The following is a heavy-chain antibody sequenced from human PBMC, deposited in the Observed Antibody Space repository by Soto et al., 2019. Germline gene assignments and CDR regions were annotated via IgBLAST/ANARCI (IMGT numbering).Heavy chain of an antibody. J-gene: IGHJ1*01. CDR1: GGSFSGYY. CDR2: INHSGST. V-gene: IGHV4-34*01. CDR3: ARGDQSTDPTGGSVVVVAAHHREYFQH. D-gene: IGHD2-15*01. Sequence: SETLSLTCAVYGGSFSGYYWSWIRQPPGKGLEWIGEINHSGSTNYNPSLKSRVTISVDTSKNQFSLKLGSVTAADTAVYYCARGDQSTDPTGGSVVVVAAHHREYFQHWGQGTLVTVSS.